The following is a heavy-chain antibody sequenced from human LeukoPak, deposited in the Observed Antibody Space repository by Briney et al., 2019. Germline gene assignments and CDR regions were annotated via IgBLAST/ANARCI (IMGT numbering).Heavy chain of an antibody. V-gene: IGHV3-74*01. CDR3: ARGYGGNSPLLWGYFDY. J-gene: IGHJ4*02. D-gene: IGHD4-23*01. CDR2: IDIDGTGT. CDR1: GFTFTNYW. Sequence: GGSLRLSCAASGFTFTNYWMHWVRQAPGKGLVWVSRIDIDGTGTSYADSVKGRFTISRDNAKNTVYLQMNSLRAEDTAVYYCARGYGGNSPLLWGYFDYWGQGTLVTVSS.